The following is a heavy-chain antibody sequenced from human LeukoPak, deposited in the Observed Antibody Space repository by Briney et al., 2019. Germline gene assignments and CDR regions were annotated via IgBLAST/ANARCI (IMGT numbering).Heavy chain of an antibody. D-gene: IGHD1-1*01. V-gene: IGHV3-48*03. Sequence: GGSLRLSCAASGFTFSSYEMNWVPQAPGKGLKWFSYISSSGSTIYYADSVKGRFTISRDNAKNSLYLQTNSLRAEDTAVYYCAAATTVDYYGMDVWGQGTTVTVSS. CDR1: GFTFSSYE. CDR3: AAATTVDYYGMDV. CDR2: ISSSGSTI. J-gene: IGHJ6*02.